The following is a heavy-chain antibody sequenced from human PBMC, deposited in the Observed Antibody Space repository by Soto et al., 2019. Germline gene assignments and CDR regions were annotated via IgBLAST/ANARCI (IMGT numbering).Heavy chain of an antibody. J-gene: IGHJ6*02. CDR2: IIPIFGTA. CDR3: ASRLITIFGVVIAYGMDV. D-gene: IGHD3-3*01. V-gene: IGHV1-69*06. Sequence: GASVKVSCKASGGTFSSYAISWVRQAPGQGLEWMGGIIPIFGTANYAQKFQGRVTITADKSTSTAYMELSSLRSEDTAVYYCASRLITIFGVVIAYGMDVWGQGTTVTVSS. CDR1: GGTFSSYA.